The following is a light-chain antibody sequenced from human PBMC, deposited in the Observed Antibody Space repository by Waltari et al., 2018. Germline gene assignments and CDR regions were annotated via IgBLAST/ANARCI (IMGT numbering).Light chain of an antibody. V-gene: IGKV3-20*01. CDR3: QQYGSSPYT. J-gene: IGKJ2*01. Sequence: ESVLTQSPGTLSLSPGERVTLSCRASQTIKSSHLAWYQQKAGQAPRLLIYGASSRAPGIPDRFSGGGSWTDFTLTINRLQPEDFAVYHCQQYGSSPYTFGQGTKLAIK. CDR2: GAS. CDR1: QTIKSSH.